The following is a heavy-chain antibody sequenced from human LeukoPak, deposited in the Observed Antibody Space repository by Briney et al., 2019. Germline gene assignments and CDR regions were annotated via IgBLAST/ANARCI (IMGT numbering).Heavy chain of an antibody. V-gene: IGHV3-23*01. Sequence: GGSLRLSCAASGFTFSSYAMSWVRQAPGKGREWVSAISVSGGSTYYADSVKGRFTISRDNSKSTLYLQMSSLRAEDTAVYYCAKRGSDYSDYAAKYFDYWGQGTLVTVSS. J-gene: IGHJ4*02. CDR3: AKRGSDYSDYAAKYFDY. D-gene: IGHD4-11*01. CDR1: GFTFSSYA. CDR2: ISVSGGST.